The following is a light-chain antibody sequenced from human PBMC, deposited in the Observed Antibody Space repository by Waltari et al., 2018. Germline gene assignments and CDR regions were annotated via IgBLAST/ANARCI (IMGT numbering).Light chain of an antibody. Sequence: DIQMTQSPSSLSASVGDRVTITCRASQSISSYLNWYQQKPGKAPKLLIYAASSLQSGVPSGFSGSVSGTEFTLTISSLQPEEFATYYCQQSYSTLRTFGPGTKVDS. J-gene: IGKJ3*01. V-gene: IGKV1-39*01. CDR2: AAS. CDR1: QSISSY. CDR3: QQSYSTLRT.